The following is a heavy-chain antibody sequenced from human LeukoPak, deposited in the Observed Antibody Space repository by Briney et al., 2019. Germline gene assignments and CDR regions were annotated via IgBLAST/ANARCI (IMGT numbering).Heavy chain of an antibody. V-gene: IGHV1-18*01. Sequence: GASVKVSCKASGYTFTSYGISWVRQAAGQGLEWMGWISAYNGNTNYAQKLQGRVTMTTDTSTSTAYMELRSLRSDDTAVYYCARTYYYDSSGYFGYWGQGTLVTVSS. J-gene: IGHJ4*02. CDR2: ISAYNGNT. CDR1: GYTFTSYG. D-gene: IGHD3-22*01. CDR3: ARTYYYDSSGYFGY.